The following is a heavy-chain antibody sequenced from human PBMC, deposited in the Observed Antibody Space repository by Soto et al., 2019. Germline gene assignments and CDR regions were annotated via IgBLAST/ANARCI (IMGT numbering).Heavy chain of an antibody. V-gene: IGHV3-64D*06. Sequence: XESLRLSCSASGFTFSSYAMHWVRQAPGKGLEYVSAISSNGGSTYYADSVKGRFTISRDNSKNTLYLQMSSLRAEDTAVYYCVPYCSGGSCYPRGNWFDPWGQGTLVTVSS. CDR1: GFTFSSYA. D-gene: IGHD2-15*01. CDR3: VPYCSGGSCYPRGNWFDP. CDR2: ISSNGGST. J-gene: IGHJ5*02.